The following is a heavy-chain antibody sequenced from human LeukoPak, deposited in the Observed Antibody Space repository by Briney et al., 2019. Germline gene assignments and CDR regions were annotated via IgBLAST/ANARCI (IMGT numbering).Heavy chain of an antibody. V-gene: IGHV3-7*01. J-gene: IGHJ4*02. CDR3: ARVAKYYYGSETYYFFEH. CDR2: INQDGSEK. D-gene: IGHD3-10*01. Sequence: GGSLRLSCAASGFTFTTYWMSWVRQAPGKGLEGVANINQDGSEKYFVDSVKGRFTISRDNAKNPLYLQMNSLRVEDTAVYYCARVAKYYYGSETYYFFEHWGQGTPVTASS. CDR1: GFTFTTYW.